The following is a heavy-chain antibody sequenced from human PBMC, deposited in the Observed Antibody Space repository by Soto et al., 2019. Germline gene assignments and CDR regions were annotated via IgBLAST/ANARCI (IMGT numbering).Heavy chain of an antibody. Sequence: EVQLVESGGGLVQPGGSLRLSCAASGFTFSDHYMDWVRQAPGKGLEWVGRTRNKANSYTTEYAASVKGRFTISRDDSKNSLYLQMNSLKTEDTAVYSCAITGGYCSGGSCYYFDYWGQGTLVTVSS. J-gene: IGHJ4*02. D-gene: IGHD2-15*01. CDR1: GFTFSDHY. CDR2: TRNKANSYTT. CDR3: AITGGYCSGGSCYYFDY. V-gene: IGHV3-72*01.